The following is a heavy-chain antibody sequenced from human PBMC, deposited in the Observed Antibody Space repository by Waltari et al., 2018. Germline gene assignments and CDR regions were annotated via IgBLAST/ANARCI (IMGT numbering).Heavy chain of an antibody. V-gene: IGHV4-59*01. CDR3: ARPPDSGYSSSGYWVY. D-gene: IGHD6-13*01. Sequence: QVQLQESGPGLVKPSETLSLPCPVSGGSISSYYWRWIRLPPGKGLEWIGYIYYSGSTNYNPSLKSRVTISVDTSKKQVALKLSAVTAADTAVYYCARPPDSGYSSSGYWVYWGQGTLVTVSS. CDR2: IYYSGST. J-gene: IGHJ4*02. CDR1: GGSISSYY.